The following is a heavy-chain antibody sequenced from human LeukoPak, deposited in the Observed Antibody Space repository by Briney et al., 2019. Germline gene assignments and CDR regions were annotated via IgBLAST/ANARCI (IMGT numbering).Heavy chain of an antibody. D-gene: IGHD2-2*01. J-gene: IGHJ6*03. CDR2: ISSSNNAI. CDR3: ATDYYCSSTSCYYPTYYYYYYMDV. V-gene: IGHV3-48*01. Sequence: GGSLRLSCAASGFTFSTYNMNWVRQAPGKGLEWVSYISSSNNAIYYADSVKGRFTIPRDNSKNTLYLPMTSLRAEDTAVYYCATDYYCSSTSCYYPTYYYYYYMDVWGKGTTVTVSS. CDR1: GFTFSTYN.